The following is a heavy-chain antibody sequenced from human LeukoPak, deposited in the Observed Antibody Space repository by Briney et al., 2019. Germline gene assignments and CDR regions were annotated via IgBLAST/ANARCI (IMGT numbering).Heavy chain of an antibody. CDR3: ARDSWLRSSRHDAFDI. Sequence: SETLSLTCTVSGYSISSGYYWGWIRPPPGKGLEWIGRIYHSGSTYYNPSLKSRVTISVDTSKNQFSLKRSAVTAADTAVYYCARDSWLRSSRHDAFDIWGQGTMVTVSS. CDR1: GYSISSGYY. CDR2: IYHSGST. J-gene: IGHJ3*02. V-gene: IGHV4-38-2*02. D-gene: IGHD5-12*01.